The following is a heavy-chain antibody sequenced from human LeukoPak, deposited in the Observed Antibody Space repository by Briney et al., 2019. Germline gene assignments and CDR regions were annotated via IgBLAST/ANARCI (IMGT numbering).Heavy chain of an antibody. D-gene: IGHD1-26*01. Sequence: PGGSLRLSCAASGFTFSSHSMNWVRQAPGKGLEWVSSISSGSRYIYYVDSVKGRFTISRDNAKNSLYLQMNSLRAEDTAVYYCATESYQSGSYRMAKDYWGQGTLVTVSS. CDR1: GFTFSSHS. CDR3: ATESYQSGSYRMAKDY. V-gene: IGHV3-21*01. J-gene: IGHJ4*02. CDR2: ISSGSRYI.